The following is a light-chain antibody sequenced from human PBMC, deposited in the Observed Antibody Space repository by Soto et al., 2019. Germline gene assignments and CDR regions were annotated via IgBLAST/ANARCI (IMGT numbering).Light chain of an antibody. J-gene: IGLJ1*01. Sequence: SALTQPASVSGSPGLSITISCTGTSSDLAIYNYVSWYQQQPCKAPKLIIYQVTNRPSGVSNRFSCSRSGNTASLHISGLQAEEAADYYCSSYTDSSNYVFGTGTKAPS. CDR1: SSDLAIYNY. CDR2: QVT. CDR3: SSYTDSSNYV. V-gene: IGLV2-14*01.